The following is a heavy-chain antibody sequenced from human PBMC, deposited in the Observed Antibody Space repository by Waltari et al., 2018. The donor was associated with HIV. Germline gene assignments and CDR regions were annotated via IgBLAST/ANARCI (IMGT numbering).Heavy chain of an antibody. CDR2: IKTQADGETT. CDR1: GFTFSDAW. V-gene: IGHV3-15*01. Sequence: EVQLVESGGGLIKPGGSLRLSCAASGFTFSDAWMSWVRQGPGKGLEWVARIKTQADGETTDYAAPVQGRFTVSRDDARNTVYLQIDSLKTDDTAMYYCTTWMYWGPGTRVTVSS. D-gene: IGHD2-2*03. CDR3: TTWMY. J-gene: IGHJ4*02.